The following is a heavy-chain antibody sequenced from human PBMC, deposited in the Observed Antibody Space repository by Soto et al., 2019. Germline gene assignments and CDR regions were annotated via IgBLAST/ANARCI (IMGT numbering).Heavy chain of an antibody. Sequence: PGGSLRLSCAASGFTFDDYAMHWVRQAPGKGLEWVPGISWNSGSIGYADSVKGRFTISRDNAKNSLYLQMNSLIAEDTALYYCAKDSNERDYGPIDYWGQGTLVTVSS. CDR3: AKDSNERDYGPIDY. V-gene: IGHV3-9*01. CDR2: ISWNSGSI. CDR1: GFTFDDYA. D-gene: IGHD4-17*01. J-gene: IGHJ4*02.